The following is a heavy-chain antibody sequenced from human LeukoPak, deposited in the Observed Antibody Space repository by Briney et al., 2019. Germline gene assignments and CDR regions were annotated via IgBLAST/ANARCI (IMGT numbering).Heavy chain of an antibody. V-gene: IGHV3-7*01. Sequence: GGSLRLSCAASGFTFSRYCMSWVRQAPGKGLEWVATIKQDGNEKFYMDSVKGRFTISRDNAKNSLYLQMSSLRAEDTATYYCARDGPDYGDFNWFAPWGQGTLVTDSS. CDR2: IKQDGNEK. D-gene: IGHD4-17*01. CDR3: ARDGPDYGDFNWFAP. J-gene: IGHJ5*02. CDR1: GFTFSRYC.